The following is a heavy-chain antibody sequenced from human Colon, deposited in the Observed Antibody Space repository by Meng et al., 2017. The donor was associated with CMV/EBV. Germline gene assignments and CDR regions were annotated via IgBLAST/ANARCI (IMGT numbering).Heavy chain of an antibody. Sequence: GSRRLSGTASGFTFASHTMTWVRQAPGKGLEWVSSIASHRSQIYYADSVKGRFTISRDNAKNSLYLQMNSLRAEDTAVYYCAAYDSSAKSYDFWGQGTLVTVSS. CDR1: GFTFASHT. CDR2: IASHRSQI. D-gene: IGHD3-22*01. J-gene: IGHJ4*02. V-gene: IGHV3-21*01. CDR3: AAYDSSAKSYDF.